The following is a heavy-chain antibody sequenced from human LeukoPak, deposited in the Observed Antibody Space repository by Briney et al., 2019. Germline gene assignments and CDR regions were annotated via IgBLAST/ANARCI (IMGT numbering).Heavy chain of an antibody. CDR2: IRYDGSNK. CDR1: GFTFSSYG. J-gene: IGHJ4*02. CDR3: AKGQQPHFDY. Sequence: PGGSLRLSCAASGFTFSSYGMHRVRQAPGKGLEWVAFIRYDGSNKYYADSVKGRFTISRDNSKNTLYLQMNSLRAEDTAVYYCAKGQQPHFDYWGQGTLVTVSS. D-gene: IGHD6-13*01. V-gene: IGHV3-30*02.